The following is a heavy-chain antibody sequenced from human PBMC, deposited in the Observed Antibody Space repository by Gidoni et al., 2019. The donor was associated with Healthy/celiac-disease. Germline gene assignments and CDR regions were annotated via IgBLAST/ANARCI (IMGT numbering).Heavy chain of an antibody. CDR3: ARAYYDYVWGSYRPYYFDY. CDR2: ISSSSSYI. Sequence: EVQLVESGGGLVKPGGSLRLSCAASGFTFSSYSMNWVRQAPGKGLEWVSSISSSSSYIYYADSVKGRFTISRDNAKNSLYLQMNSLRAEDTAVYYCARAYYDYVWGSYRPYYFDYWGQGTLVTVSS. D-gene: IGHD3-16*02. CDR1: GFTFSSYS. J-gene: IGHJ4*02. V-gene: IGHV3-21*01.